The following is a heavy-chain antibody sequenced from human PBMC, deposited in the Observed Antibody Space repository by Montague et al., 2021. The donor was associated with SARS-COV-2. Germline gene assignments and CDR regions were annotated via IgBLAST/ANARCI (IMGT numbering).Heavy chain of an antibody. CDR2: IYYSGST. Sequence: SETRSLTCTVSGGSVSSGSYYWSWIRQPPGKGLEWIGYIYYSGSTNYXPSLKSRVTISVDTSKDQFSLKLSSVTAADTAVYYCARERLGYYDTSSYYIFDYWGQGTLVTVSS. V-gene: IGHV4-61*01. CDR1: GGSVSSGSYY. CDR3: ARERLGYYDTSSYYIFDY. D-gene: IGHD3-22*01. J-gene: IGHJ4*02.